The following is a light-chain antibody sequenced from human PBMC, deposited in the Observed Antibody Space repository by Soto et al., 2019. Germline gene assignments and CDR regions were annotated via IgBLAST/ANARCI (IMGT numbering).Light chain of an antibody. CDR3: QHHNSYSQT. J-gene: IGKJ1*01. CDR1: QSISSY. CDR2: AAS. Sequence: DIQMTQSPSSLSASVGDRVTITCRASQSISSYLNWYQQKPGRAPKLLIYAASSLQSGVPSRFSGSGSGTDFTLTISSLQPDDFATYFCQHHNSYSQTFGQGTKVDIK. V-gene: IGKV1-39*01.